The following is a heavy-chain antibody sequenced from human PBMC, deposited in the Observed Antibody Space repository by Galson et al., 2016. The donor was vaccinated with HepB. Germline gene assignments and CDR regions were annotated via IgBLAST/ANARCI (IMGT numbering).Heavy chain of an antibody. D-gene: IGHD1-7*01. J-gene: IGHJ4*02. V-gene: IGHV3-30*18. Sequence: SLRLSCAASGFTFSDFGMHWVRQAPGKGLEWVAVIACDGNEIHYADSVRGRFTISRDNSKNTLSLQMNSLSAEDTALYYCAKEEHTTGWTYGDFWGQGTLVTVSS. CDR1: GFTFSDFG. CDR3: AKEEHTTGWTYGDF. CDR2: IACDGNEI.